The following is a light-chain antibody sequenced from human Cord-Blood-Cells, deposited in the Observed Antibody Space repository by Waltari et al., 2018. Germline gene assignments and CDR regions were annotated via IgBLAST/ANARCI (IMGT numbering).Light chain of an antibody. CDR3: QQYDTLPLT. Sequence: DIQMTQSPSSLSASVGDRVTITCQASQDISNYLNWDQQKPGKAPKLLIYDATNLETGVPSRFSGSGSGTDFTFTITSLQPEDIATYYCQQYDTLPLTFGGGTKVEIK. V-gene: IGKV1-33*01. CDR1: QDISNY. J-gene: IGKJ4*01. CDR2: DAT.